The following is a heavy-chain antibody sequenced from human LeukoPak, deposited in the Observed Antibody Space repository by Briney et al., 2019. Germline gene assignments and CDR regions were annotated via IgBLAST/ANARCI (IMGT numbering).Heavy chain of an antibody. Sequence: GGSLRLSCAASGFTFSSYWMSCVRQAPGKGLEGVANINQGGSEKYYVDSVKGRFTISRDNAKNSLYLQMNSVGAEDKAVFYGARAVEMATIPFDYWGQGTLVTVSS. CDR3: ARAVEMATIPFDY. V-gene: IGHV3-7*04. J-gene: IGHJ4*02. CDR1: GFTFSSYW. CDR2: INQGGSEK. D-gene: IGHD5-24*01.